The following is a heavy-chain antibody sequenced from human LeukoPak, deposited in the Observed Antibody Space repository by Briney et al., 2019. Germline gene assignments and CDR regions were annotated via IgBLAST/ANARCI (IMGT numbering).Heavy chain of an antibody. CDR3: ARVEQWLDEYFQH. CDR2: IYYSGST. J-gene: IGHJ1*01. V-gene: IGHV4-59*01. Sequence: PSETLSLTCTVSGGSISSYYWSWIRQPPGKGLEWIGYIYYSGSTNYNPSLKSRVTISVDTSKNQFSLKLSSVTAADTAVYYCARVEQWLDEYFQHWGQGTLVTVSS. D-gene: IGHD6-19*01. CDR1: GGSISSYY.